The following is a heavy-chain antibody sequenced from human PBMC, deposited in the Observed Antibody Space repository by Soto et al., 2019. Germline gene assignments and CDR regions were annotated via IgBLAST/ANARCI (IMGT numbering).Heavy chain of an antibody. J-gene: IGHJ4*02. V-gene: IGHV1-46*01. CDR3: ARGLGYTYISTPYFDY. Sequence: GASVKVSCKASGYTFTSYGISWLRQAPGQGPEWMGIINPRDGSTTYAQEFQGRVTMTRDTSTNTVYMELNSPKFEDTAVYYCARGLGYTYISTPYFDYWGQGTLVTVSS. CDR2: INPRDGST. D-gene: IGHD3-16*01. CDR1: GYTFTSYG.